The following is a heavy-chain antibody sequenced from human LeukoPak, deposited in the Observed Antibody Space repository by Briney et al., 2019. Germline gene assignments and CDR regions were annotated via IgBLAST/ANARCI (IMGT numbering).Heavy chain of an antibody. Sequence: ASVKVSCKASGYTLTDHDIHWVRQAPGQRLEWMGWINPSNGNTKYSQKFQGRVTITRDTFASTAYMELSSLTFEDTAVYYCANWAGTPAGYFSGPLDYWGQGTLVTVSS. J-gene: IGHJ4*02. CDR3: ANWAGTPAGYFSGPLDY. V-gene: IGHV1-3*01. D-gene: IGHD6-19*01. CDR2: INPSNGNT. CDR1: GYTLTDHD.